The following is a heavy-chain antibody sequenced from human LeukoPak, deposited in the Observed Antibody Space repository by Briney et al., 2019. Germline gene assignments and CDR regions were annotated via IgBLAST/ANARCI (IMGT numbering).Heavy chain of an antibody. D-gene: IGHD3-3*01. CDR1: GGTFSSCS. V-gene: IGHV1-69*13. J-gene: IGHJ5*02. Sequence: ASVKVSCKASGGTFSSCSISWVRQAPGQGLEWMGGIIPIFGTANYAQKFQGRVTIAADESTSTAYMELSSLRSEDTAVYYCARGRFLEWPGGWFDPWGQGTLVTVSS. CDR2: IIPIFGTA. CDR3: ARGRFLEWPGGWFDP.